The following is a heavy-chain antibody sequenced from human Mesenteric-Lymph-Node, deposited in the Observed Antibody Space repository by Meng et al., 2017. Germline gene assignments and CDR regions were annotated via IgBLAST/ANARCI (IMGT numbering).Heavy chain of an antibody. CDR3: ARDAVSWVGTTFPYFDY. D-gene: IGHD1/OR15-1a*01. CDR2: IKQDGSEK. V-gene: IGHV3-7*01. CDR1: GFTFSSYG. J-gene: IGHJ4*02. Sequence: GESLKISCAASGFTFSSYGMSWVRQAPGKGLEWVANIKQDGSEKYYVDSVKGRFTISRDNDKNSLYLQMNSLRAEDTAVYYCARDAVSWVGTTFPYFDYWGQGTLVTVSS.